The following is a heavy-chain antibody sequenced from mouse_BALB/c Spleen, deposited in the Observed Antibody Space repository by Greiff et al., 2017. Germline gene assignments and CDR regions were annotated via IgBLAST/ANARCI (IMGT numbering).Heavy chain of an antibody. CDR2: INPSNGGT. Sequence: VQLQQPGAELVKPGASVKLSCKASGYTFTSYYMYWVKQRPGQGLEWIGGINPSNGGTNFNEKFKSKATLTVDKSSSTAYMQLSSLTSEDSAVYYCTRNYGSPYAMDYWGQGTSVTVSS. CDR1: GYTFTSYY. V-gene: IGHV1S81*02. CDR3: TRNYGSPYAMDY. J-gene: IGHJ4*01. D-gene: IGHD1-1*01.